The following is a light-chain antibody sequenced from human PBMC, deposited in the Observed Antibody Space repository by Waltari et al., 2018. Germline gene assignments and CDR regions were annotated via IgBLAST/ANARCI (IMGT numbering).Light chain of an antibody. V-gene: IGKV1-16*01. CDR2: AAS. J-gene: IGKJ4*01. CDR1: QDIGDF. CDR3: QQYQDYPHT. Sequence: DIQMTHSPSSLTASVGDRVTITRRASQDIGDFLVWFQQRPGKAPKSLIYAASTLHGGVPSRFSGSGSGTDFTLTISSLQPEDSGTYYCQQYQDYPHTFGGGTRVEVK.